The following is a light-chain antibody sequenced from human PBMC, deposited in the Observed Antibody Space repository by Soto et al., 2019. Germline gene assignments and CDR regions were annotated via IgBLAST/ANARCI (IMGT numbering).Light chain of an antibody. J-gene: IGKJ4*01. Sequence: DIQMTQSPSSLSASVGDRVIITCRASQSISIFLNWYQQKPGKAPQVLIYGGSSLQSGVPSRFRGSGSGTHFTLTISSLQPEDYATYYCQQSYSPSLTFGGGSRVEIK. V-gene: IGKV1-39*01. CDR3: QQSYSPSLT. CDR1: QSISIF. CDR2: GGS.